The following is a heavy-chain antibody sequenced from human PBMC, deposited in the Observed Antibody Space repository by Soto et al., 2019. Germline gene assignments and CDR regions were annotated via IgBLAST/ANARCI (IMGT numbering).Heavy chain of an antibody. J-gene: IGHJ3*02. Sequence: QVQLEQSGAEVKRPGSSVKVSCKTSGGNFNTYPISWVRQAPGHRLEWMGKIIPIFGPLDYAQKFQGRVTINADEATTTVYMELRSLKSDDSAVYYCARDSRLWGSTGWKRENLFDIWGQGTMVTVSS. V-gene: IGHV1-69*18. CDR2: IIPIFGPL. CDR1: GGNFNTYP. CDR3: ARDSRLWGSTGWKRENLFDI. D-gene: IGHD3-16*01.